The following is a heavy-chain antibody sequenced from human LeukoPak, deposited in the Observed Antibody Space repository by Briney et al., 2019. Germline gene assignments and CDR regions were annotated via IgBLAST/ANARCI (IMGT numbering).Heavy chain of an antibody. D-gene: IGHD4-11*01. Sequence: PGGSLRLSCAVSGFTLSSYWMSWVRQAPGKGLEWVANIKQDGSEKYYVDSVKGRFIISRDDAKNSLYLQMNSLRAEDTAVYYCARDRGDYPYDNWGQGTLVTVSS. V-gene: IGHV3-7*01. CDR1: GFTLSSYW. J-gene: IGHJ4*02. CDR2: IKQDGSEK. CDR3: ARDRGDYPYDN.